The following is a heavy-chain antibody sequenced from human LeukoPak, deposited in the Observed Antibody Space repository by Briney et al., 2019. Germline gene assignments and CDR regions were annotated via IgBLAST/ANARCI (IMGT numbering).Heavy chain of an antibody. CDR3: AKTFRGSYYFDY. J-gene: IGHJ4*02. CDR2: ISGSGGST. D-gene: IGHD1-26*01. Sequence: GGSLRLSCAASGFTFSSYAMSWVRQAPGKGLEWVPAISGSGGSTYYADSVKGRFTISRDNSKNTLYLQMNSLRAEDTAVYYCAKTFRGSYYFDYWGQGTLVTVSS. V-gene: IGHV3-23*01. CDR1: GFTFSSYA.